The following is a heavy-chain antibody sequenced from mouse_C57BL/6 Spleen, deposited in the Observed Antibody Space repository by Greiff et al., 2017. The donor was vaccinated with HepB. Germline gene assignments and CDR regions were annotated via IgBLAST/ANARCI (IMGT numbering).Heavy chain of an antibody. CDR2: IDPSDSET. Sequence: QVQLQQSGAELVRPGSSVKLSCKASGYTFTSYWMHWVKQRPIQGLEWIGNIDPSDSETHYNQKFKDKATLTVDKSSSTAYMQLSSLTSEDSAVYYCARIYYDYDGYYFDYWGQGTTLTVSS. D-gene: IGHD2-4*01. J-gene: IGHJ2*01. V-gene: IGHV1-52*01. CDR1: GYTFTSYW. CDR3: ARIYYDYDGYYFDY.